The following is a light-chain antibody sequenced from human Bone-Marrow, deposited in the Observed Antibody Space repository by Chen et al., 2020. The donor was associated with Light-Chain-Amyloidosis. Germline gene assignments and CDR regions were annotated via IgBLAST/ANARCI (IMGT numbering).Light chain of an antibody. J-gene: IGLJ3*02. CDR3: QVWDRSSDRPV. CDR2: DDR. Sequence: SYVLTQPSSVSLAAGQTATIACGGNNIGSTSVHWYQQTPGQAPLLVVYDDRDRPSGIPERLSGSNSGNTATLTISRVEAGDEADYYCQVWDRSSDRPVFGGGTKLTVL. CDR1: NIGSTS. V-gene: IGLV3-21*02.